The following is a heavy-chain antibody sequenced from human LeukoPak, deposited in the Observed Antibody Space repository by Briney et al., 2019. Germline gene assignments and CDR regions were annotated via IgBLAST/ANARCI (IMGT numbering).Heavy chain of an antibody. CDR2: INPNSGGT. CDR3: AREPGTMFRGSRRGFDDYYYYMDV. D-gene: IGHD3-10*01. J-gene: IGHJ6*03. V-gene: IGHV1-2*02. Sequence: ASVKVSCKASGYTFTGYFLHWVRQAPGQGLEWMGWINPNSGGTNYAQKFQGRVTMTRDTSISTAYMELTRLRSDDTAVYYCAREPGTMFRGSRRGFDDYYYYMDVWGKGTTVTISS. CDR1: GYTFTGYF.